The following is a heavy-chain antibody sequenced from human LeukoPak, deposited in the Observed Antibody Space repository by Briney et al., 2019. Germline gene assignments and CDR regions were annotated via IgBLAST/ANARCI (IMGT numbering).Heavy chain of an antibody. J-gene: IGHJ5*02. CDR1: GFSLSTSGVG. CDR3: AHRQVWGDYVSWFDP. Sequence: SGPTLVNPTQTLTLTCTFSGFSLSTSGVGVGWIRQPPGKALEWLALIYWDDDKRYSPSLKSRLTITKDTSKNQVVLTMTNMGPVDTATYYCAHRQVWGDYVSWFDPWGQGTLVTVSS. V-gene: IGHV2-5*02. CDR2: IYWDDDK. D-gene: IGHD4-17*01.